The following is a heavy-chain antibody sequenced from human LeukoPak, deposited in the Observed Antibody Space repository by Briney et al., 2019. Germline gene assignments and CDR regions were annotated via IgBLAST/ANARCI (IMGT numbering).Heavy chain of an antibody. J-gene: IGHJ6*02. CDR2: TYYRSKWYY. V-gene: IGHV6-1*01. Sequence: SQTLSLTCAISGDSVSSISVAWNWIRHSPSRGLKWLGRTYYRSKWYYEYAVSVKSRINISPDTSKNQFSLQLTSVTPEDTAVYYCSLARSEYHYGMDVWGQGTTVTVSS. CDR1: GDSVSSISVA. CDR3: SLARSEYHYGMDV.